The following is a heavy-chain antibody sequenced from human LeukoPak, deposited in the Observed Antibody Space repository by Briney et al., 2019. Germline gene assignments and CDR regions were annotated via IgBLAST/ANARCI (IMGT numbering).Heavy chain of an antibody. CDR3: ARGSDILTY. CDR2: IYSSGST. V-gene: IGHV4-59*01. D-gene: IGHD3-9*01. CDR1: GGSISSYY. J-gene: IGHJ4*02. Sequence: SETLSLTCTVSGGSISSYYWSWIRQPPGKGLEWIGYIYSSGSTNYNPSLKSRVTILRDTSKNQFSLKLTSATAADTAVYYCARGSDILTYWGQGTLVTVST.